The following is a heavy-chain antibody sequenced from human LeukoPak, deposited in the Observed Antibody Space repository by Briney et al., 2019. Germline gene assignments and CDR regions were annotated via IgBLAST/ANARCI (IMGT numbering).Heavy chain of an antibody. CDR3: AKAASSSWPSYYYGMDV. Sequence: GGSLRLSCAASGFTFSSYAMSWVRQAPGKGLEWVSAISGSGGSTYYADSVKGRFTISKDNSKNTVYLQMSSLRVDDTAVYYCAKAASSSWPSYYYGMDVWGRGTTVTVSS. J-gene: IGHJ6*02. CDR2: ISGSGGST. D-gene: IGHD6-13*01. V-gene: IGHV3-23*01. CDR1: GFTFSSYA.